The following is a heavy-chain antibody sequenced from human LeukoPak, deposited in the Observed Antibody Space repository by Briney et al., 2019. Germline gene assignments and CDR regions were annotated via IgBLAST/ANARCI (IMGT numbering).Heavy chain of an antibody. CDR1: GFTFSSYW. J-gene: IGHJ5*02. V-gene: IGHV3-74*01. CDR3: ARDPNWNELDP. D-gene: IGHD1-1*01. Sequence: GASLRLSCAASGFTFSSYWMHWVRQAPGKGLVWVSRINSDGGSTNYADSVKGRFTISRDNAKNTLYLQMNSLRVEDTAVYFCARDPNWNELDPWGQGTLVTVSS. CDR2: INSDGGST.